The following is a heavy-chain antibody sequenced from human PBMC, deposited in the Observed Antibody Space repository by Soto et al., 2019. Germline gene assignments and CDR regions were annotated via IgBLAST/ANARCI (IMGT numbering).Heavy chain of an antibody. V-gene: IGHV3-21*01. CDR3: ARDLYASGHNWFDP. CDR1: GFTFSSYS. J-gene: IGHJ5*02. Sequence: PGGSLRLSCAASGFTFSSYSMNWVRQAPGKGLEWVSSISSSSSYIYYADSVKGRFTISRDNAKNSLYLQMNSLRAEDTAVYYCARDLYASGHNWFDPWGQGTLVTVS. CDR2: ISSSSSYI. D-gene: IGHD2-2*01.